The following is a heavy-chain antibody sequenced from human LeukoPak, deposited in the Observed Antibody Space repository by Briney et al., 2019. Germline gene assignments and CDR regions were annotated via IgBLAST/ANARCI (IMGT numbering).Heavy chain of an antibody. V-gene: IGHV3-23*01. J-gene: IGHJ6*02. CDR1: GFTFSSYA. CDR2: ISGSGGST. CDR3: AKDKMVQGVPFYGMDV. D-gene: IGHD3-10*01. Sequence: PGGSLRLSCAASGFTFSSYAMSWVRQAPGKGLEWVSAISGSGGSTYYADSVKGRFTISRDNSKNTLYLQMNSLRAEDTAVYYCAKDKMVQGVPFYGMDVWGQGTTVTVSS.